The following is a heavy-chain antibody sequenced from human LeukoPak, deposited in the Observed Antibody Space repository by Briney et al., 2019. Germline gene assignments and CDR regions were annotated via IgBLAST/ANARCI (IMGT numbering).Heavy chain of an antibody. CDR1: GGTFSSYA. V-gene: IGHV1-69*06. Sequence: GSSVKVSCKAAGGTFSSYAFSWVRQAPAQGLEWMGGIIPIFGTANYAQKFQGRVTITADKSTSTAYMELSSLRSEDTAVYYCAGRRNYYGSGSHFDYWGQGTLVTVSS. J-gene: IGHJ4*02. D-gene: IGHD3-10*01. CDR2: IIPIFGTA. CDR3: AGRRNYYGSGSHFDY.